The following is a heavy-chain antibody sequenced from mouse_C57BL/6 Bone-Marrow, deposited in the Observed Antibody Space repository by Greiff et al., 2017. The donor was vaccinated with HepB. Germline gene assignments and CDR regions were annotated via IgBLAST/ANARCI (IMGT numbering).Heavy chain of an antibody. V-gene: IGHV1-81*01. D-gene: IGHD2-5*01. J-gene: IGHJ4*01. Sequence: QVQLQESGAELARPGASVKLSCKASGYTFTSYGISWVKQRTGQGLEWIGEIYPRSGNTYYNEKFKGKATLTADKSSSTAYMELRSLTSEDSAVYFCARPWDYYSNPYYYAMDYWGQGTSVTVSS. CDR3: ARPWDYYSNPYYYAMDY. CDR1: GYTFTSYG. CDR2: IYPRSGNT.